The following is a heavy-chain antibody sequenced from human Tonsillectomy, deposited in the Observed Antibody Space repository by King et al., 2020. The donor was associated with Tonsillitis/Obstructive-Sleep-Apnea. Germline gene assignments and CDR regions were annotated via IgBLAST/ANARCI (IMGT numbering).Heavy chain of an antibody. CDR2: INPNSGGI. Sequence: QLVQSGAEVKKPGASVKVSCKASGYTFTGYYMHWVRQAPGHGLEWMGRINPNSGGIKYAQKFQGRVTMTRDTSISTAYMDLSRLTSDDTAVYYFERGDPPVGGSAFDIWGQGTFVTVSS. D-gene: IGHD1-26*01. J-gene: IGHJ3*02. CDR3: ERGDPPVGGSAFDI. V-gene: IGHV1-2*06. CDR1: GYTFTGYY.